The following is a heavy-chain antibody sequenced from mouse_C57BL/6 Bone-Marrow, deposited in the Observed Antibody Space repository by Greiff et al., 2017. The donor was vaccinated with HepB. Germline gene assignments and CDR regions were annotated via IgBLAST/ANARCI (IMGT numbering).Heavy chain of an antibody. Sequence: EVQVVESGGGLVQPGGSLKLSCAASGFTFSDYYMYWVRQTPEKRLEWVAYISNGGGSTYYPDTVKGRFTISRDNAKNTLYLQMSRLKSEDTAMYYCARQRVTTNYAMDYWGQGTSVTVSS. CDR1: GFTFSDYY. CDR2: ISNGGGST. J-gene: IGHJ4*01. CDR3: ARQRVTTNYAMDY. V-gene: IGHV5-12*01. D-gene: IGHD2-2*01.